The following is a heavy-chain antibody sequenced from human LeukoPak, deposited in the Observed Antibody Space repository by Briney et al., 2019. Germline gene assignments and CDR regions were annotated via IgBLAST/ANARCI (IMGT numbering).Heavy chain of an antibody. CDR3: ARGPAANGY. J-gene: IGHJ4*02. CDR1: GFTFSSYS. Sequence: GGSLRLSCAASGFTFSSYSMNWVRQAPGKGLEWVSSINSSSIFIYYADSVKGRFTISRGNAKNSLYLQMNSLRVEDTAVYYCARGPAANGYWGQGTLVTVSS. V-gene: IGHV3-21*01. D-gene: IGHD2-2*01. CDR2: INSSSIFI.